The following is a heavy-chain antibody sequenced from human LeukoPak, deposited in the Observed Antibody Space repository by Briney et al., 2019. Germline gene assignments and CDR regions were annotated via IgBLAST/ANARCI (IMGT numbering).Heavy chain of an antibody. CDR2: IWYDGSNK. Sequence: PGRSLRLSCAASGLTFSRYGMHWVRQAPGKGLEWVAVIWYDGSNKYYADSVKGRFTISRDNSKNTLYLQMNSLRAENTAVYYCARETLSRGGDCYYDYWGQGTLVTVSS. CDR3: ARETLSRGGDCYYDY. CDR1: GLTFSRYG. J-gene: IGHJ4*02. D-gene: IGHD2-21*01. V-gene: IGHV3-33*01.